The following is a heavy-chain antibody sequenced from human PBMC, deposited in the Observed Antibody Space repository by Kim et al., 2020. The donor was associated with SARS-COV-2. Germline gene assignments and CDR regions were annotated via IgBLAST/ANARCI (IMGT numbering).Heavy chain of an antibody. CDR1: GGSISSYY. D-gene: IGHD3-10*01. J-gene: IGHJ4*02. CDR2: IYYSGST. CDR3: ARDSYYYGSGSYYVLDY. V-gene: IGHV4-59*01. Sequence: SETLSLTCTVSGGSISSYYWSWIRQPPGKGLEWIGYIYYSGSTNYNPSLKSRVTISVDTSKNQFSLKLSSVTAADTAVYYCARDSYYYGSGSYYVLDYWGQGTLVTVSS.